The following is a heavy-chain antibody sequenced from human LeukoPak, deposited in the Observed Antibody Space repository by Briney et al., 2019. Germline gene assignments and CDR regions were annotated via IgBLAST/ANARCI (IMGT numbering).Heavy chain of an antibody. CDR2: INSDGSST. V-gene: IGHV3-74*01. CDR1: GFTFSSYW. J-gene: IGHJ1*01. D-gene: IGHD3-22*01. Sequence: PGGSLRLSCAASGFTFSSYWMHRVRQAPGKGLVWVSRINSDGSSTSYADSVKGRFTISRDNAKNTLYLQMNSLRPEDTGVYYCARAPSEIGGYYPEYFRHWGQGTLVTVSS. CDR3: ARAPSEIGGYYPEYFRH.